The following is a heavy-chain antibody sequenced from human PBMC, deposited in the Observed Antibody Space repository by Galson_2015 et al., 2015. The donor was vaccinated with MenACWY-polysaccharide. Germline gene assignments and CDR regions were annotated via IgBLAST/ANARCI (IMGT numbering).Heavy chain of an antibody. V-gene: IGHV4-4*07. Sequence: LSLTCTVSGASIRDYYWSWIRQPAGKGMEWIGRMFTSGRTNYNPSLKSRVTMSVDTSNNQFSLKVTSVTAADTAVYYCARARGSPRCYGMDVWGQGTTVTVSS. CDR1: GASIRDYY. D-gene: IGHD1-26*01. CDR3: ARARGSPRCYGMDV. CDR2: MFTSGRT. J-gene: IGHJ6*02.